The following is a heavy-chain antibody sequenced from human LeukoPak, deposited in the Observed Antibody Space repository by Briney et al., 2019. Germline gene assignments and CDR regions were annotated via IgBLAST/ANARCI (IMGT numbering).Heavy chain of an antibody. Sequence: SETLSLTCTVSGGSISSYYWSWIRQPPGKGLEWIGYIYYSGSTNYIPSLKSRVTISVDTSKNQFSLKLSSVTAADTAVYYCARGIVGATSYFDYWGQGTLVTVSS. CDR3: ARGIVGATSYFDY. J-gene: IGHJ4*02. V-gene: IGHV4-59*01. CDR2: IYYSGST. D-gene: IGHD1-26*01. CDR1: GGSISSYY.